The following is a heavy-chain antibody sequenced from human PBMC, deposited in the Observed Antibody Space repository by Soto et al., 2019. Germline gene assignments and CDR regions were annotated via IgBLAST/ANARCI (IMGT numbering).Heavy chain of an antibody. Sequence: GGSLRLSCSASGFTFSSYAMHWVRQAPGKGLEYVSAISSNGGSTYYADSVKGRFTISRDNSKNTLYLQMSSLRAEDTAVYYCVNQPPGHSGSYGVSGMDVWGQGTTVTVSS. V-gene: IGHV3-64D*08. CDR1: GFTFSSYA. CDR3: VNQPPGHSGSYGVSGMDV. D-gene: IGHD3-10*01. CDR2: ISSNGGST. J-gene: IGHJ6*02.